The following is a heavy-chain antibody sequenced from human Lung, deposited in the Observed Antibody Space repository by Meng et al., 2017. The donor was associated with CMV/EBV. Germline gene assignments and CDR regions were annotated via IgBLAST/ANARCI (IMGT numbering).Heavy chain of an antibody. J-gene: IGHJ4*02. CDR3: ARGGWGRTYGPVDS. Sequence: ASVKVSXKASGYTFTGYYIHWMRQAPGQGLEWMGWINPMNGDAKYAQKFQGRVTMTRDTSINTAPVDVSNLRSDDTALYYCARGGWGRTYGPVDSWGQGTLVTVSS. CDR1: GYTFTGYY. V-gene: IGHV1-2*02. D-gene: IGHD3-10*01. CDR2: INPMNGDA.